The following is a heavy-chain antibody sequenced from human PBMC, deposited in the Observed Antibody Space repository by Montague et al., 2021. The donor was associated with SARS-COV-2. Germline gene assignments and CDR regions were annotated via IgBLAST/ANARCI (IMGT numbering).Heavy chain of an antibody. D-gene: IGHD4-17*01. CDR1: GFTFSSYD. CDR2: IGTAGDT. J-gene: IGHJ2*01. Sequence: SLRLSCEAFGFTFSSYDMPWVRQATGKGLEWVSAIGTAGDTYYPRSVKGRFTISRENARNSLYLQMNSLRAGDTAVYYCARDPGTVTSSWYFDLWGRGTLVTVSS. CDR3: ARDPGTVTSSWYFDL. V-gene: IGHV3-13*01.